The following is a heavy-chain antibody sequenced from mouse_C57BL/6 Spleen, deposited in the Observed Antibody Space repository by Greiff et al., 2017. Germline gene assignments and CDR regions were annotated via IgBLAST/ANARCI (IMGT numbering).Heavy chain of an antibody. J-gene: IGHJ3*01. V-gene: IGHV5-9-1*02. CDR1: GFTFSSYA. D-gene: IGHD2-2*01. CDR2: ISSGGDYI. CDR3: TNGGCGYDEGWFDY. Sequence: EVMLVESGEGLVKPGGSLKLSCAASGFTFSSYAMSWVRQTPEKRLEWVASISSGGDYIYYADNVKGRFTISRDNARNNLYLQMSNLKSEETDMYARTNGGCGYDEGWFDYWGQGTMVTVSA.